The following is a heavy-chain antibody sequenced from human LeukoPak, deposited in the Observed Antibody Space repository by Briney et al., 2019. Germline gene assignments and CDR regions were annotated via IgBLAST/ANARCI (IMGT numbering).Heavy chain of an antibody. CDR3: ARDRPWLTRAGY. CDR1: GFTFSSYG. D-gene: IGHD5-18*01. V-gene: IGHV3-30*02. J-gene: IGHJ4*02. CDR2: IRYDGSNK. Sequence: PGGSLRLSCAASGFTFSSYGMHWVRQAPGKGLEWVAFIRYDGSNKYYADSVKGRFTISRDNAKNSLYLQMNSLRAEDTAVYYCARDRPWLTRAGYWGQGTLVTVSS.